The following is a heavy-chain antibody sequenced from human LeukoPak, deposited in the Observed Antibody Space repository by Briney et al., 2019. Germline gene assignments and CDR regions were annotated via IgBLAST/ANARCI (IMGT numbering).Heavy chain of an antibody. CDR1: GGTFSSYA. Sequence: SVKVSCKASGGTFSSYAISWVRQAPGQGLEWMGGIIPIFGTANYAQKFQGRVTITADESTSTAYKELSSLRSEDTAVYYCARSDQQWLVPYNWFDPWGQGTLVTVSS. CDR2: IIPIFGTA. J-gene: IGHJ5*02. V-gene: IGHV1-69*13. CDR3: ARSDQQWLVPYNWFDP. D-gene: IGHD6-19*01.